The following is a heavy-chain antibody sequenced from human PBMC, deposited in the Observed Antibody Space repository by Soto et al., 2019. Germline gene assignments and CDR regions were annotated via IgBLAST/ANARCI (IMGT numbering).Heavy chain of an antibody. Sequence: EVQLVESGGGLVKPGGSLRLSCAASGFTFSSYSMNWVRQAPGKGLEWVSSISSSSSYIYYADSVKGRFTISRDNAKNSLDLQMNSLRAEDTAVYYCARVIGKYYDSSGVDYWGQGTLVTVSS. CDR1: GFTFSSYS. CDR2: ISSSSSYI. J-gene: IGHJ4*02. D-gene: IGHD3-22*01. CDR3: ARVIGKYYDSSGVDY. V-gene: IGHV3-21*01.